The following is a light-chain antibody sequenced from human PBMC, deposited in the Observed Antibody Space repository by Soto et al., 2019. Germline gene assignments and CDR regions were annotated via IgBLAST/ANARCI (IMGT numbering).Light chain of an antibody. Sequence: QSVLTQAPSISGAPGQRVTISCTGSSSNIGAGYDVHWFQQFSGTAPRLLIHGNNNRPSGVPDRFSGSESGTSASLAIAGLQAGDEAIYYCQSFDSDLSAFVFGTGTKVTVL. CDR1: SSNIGAGYD. CDR2: GNN. V-gene: IGLV1-40*01. J-gene: IGLJ1*01. CDR3: QSFDSDLSAFV.